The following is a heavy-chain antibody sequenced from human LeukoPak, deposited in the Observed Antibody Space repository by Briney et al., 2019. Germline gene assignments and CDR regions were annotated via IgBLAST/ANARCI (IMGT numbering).Heavy chain of an antibody. D-gene: IGHD3-3*01. V-gene: IGHV1-69*13. CDR3: ARSLRFLEWFPNFDY. J-gene: IGHJ4*02. Sequence: SVKVSCKASGGTFSSYAISWVRQAPGQGLEWMGGIIPIFGTANYAQKFQGRVTITADESTSTAYTELSSLRSEDTAVYYCARSLRFLEWFPNFDYWGQGTLVTVSS. CDR2: IIPIFGTA. CDR1: GGTFSSYA.